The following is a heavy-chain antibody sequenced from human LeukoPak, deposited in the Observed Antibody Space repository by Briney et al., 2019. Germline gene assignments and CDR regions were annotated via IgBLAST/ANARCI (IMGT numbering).Heavy chain of an antibody. J-gene: IGHJ6*04. D-gene: IGHD4-17*01. CDR3: ARCMSELDYGDYAYYYHMDV. V-gene: IGHV4-61*09. CDR1: GDSLTSGSRY. CDR2: FYSSTRT. Sequence: PSETLSLTCTVAGDSLTSGSRYWSWIRQPAGKGLEWIGHFYSSTRTTYNPSLESRVTISGDTAKNQFSLKLDSVTAADTAVYFCARCMSELDYGDYAYYYHMDVWGKGTTVTVSS.